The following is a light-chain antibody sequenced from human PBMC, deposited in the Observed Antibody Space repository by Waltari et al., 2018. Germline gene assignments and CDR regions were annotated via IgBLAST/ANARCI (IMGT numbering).Light chain of an antibody. CDR2: VNSDGSH. Sequence: QLVLTQSPSASASLGASVKPTCTLSSGYSSNIIAWHQQQPEKGPRYLMKVNSDGSHSKGDEIPDRFSGSSSGAERYLTISSLQSEDEADYYCQTGGHGTWVFGGGTKLTVL. CDR3: QTGGHGTWV. CDR1: SGYSSNI. V-gene: IGLV4-69*01. J-gene: IGLJ3*02.